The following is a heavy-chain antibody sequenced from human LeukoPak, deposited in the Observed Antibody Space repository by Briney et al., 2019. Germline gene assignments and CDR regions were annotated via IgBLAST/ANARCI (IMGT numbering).Heavy chain of an antibody. CDR1: GFTVSSNY. CDR2: IYSGGST. Sequence: SGGSLRLSCAASGFTVSSNYMSWVRQAPGKGLEWVSVIYSGGSTYYADSVKGRFTISRDNSKNTLYLQMNSLRAEDTAVYYCARDLWFGELLSRFDPWGQGTLVTVSS. V-gene: IGHV3-66*01. J-gene: IGHJ5*02. D-gene: IGHD3-10*01. CDR3: ARDLWFGELLSRFDP.